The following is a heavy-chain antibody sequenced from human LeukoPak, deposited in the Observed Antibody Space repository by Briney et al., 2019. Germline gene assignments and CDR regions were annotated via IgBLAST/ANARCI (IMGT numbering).Heavy chain of an antibody. CDR2: IYPGDSDT. Sequence: GESLQISCKGSGYIFTSYWIGWGRQLPGKGLEWMGIIYPGDSDTRYSPSFQGQVTISADKSISTAYLQWSSLKASDTAMYYCARHEGVTIGDYWGQGTLVTVSS. CDR1: GYIFTSYW. V-gene: IGHV5-51*01. D-gene: IGHD3-16*01. CDR3: ARHEGVTIGDY. J-gene: IGHJ4*02.